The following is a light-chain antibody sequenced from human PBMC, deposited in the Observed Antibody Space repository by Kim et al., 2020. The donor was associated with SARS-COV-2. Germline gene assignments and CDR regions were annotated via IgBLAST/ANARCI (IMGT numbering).Light chain of an antibody. V-gene: IGLV1-40*01. CDR3: QSYDSSLSGYV. CDR2: GNS. Sequence: QRVTISCTGSSSNIGAGYDVHWYQQLPGTAPKLLIYGNSNRPSGVPDRFSGSKSGTSASLAITGLQAEDEADYYFQSYDSSLSGYVFGTGTKVTVL. CDR1: SSNIGAGYD. J-gene: IGLJ1*01.